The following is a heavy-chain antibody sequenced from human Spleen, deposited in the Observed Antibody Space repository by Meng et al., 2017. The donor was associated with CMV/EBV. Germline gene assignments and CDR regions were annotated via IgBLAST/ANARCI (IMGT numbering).Heavy chain of an antibody. D-gene: IGHD2-2*01. V-gene: IGHV1-18*01. J-gene: IGHJ5*02. CDR1: FTDYD. Sequence: FTDYDTSWVRQAPGQALEWMGWISAYHGGTTYARRLRGRVPMTTDTSTTTAYMELRRLRSDDTAVYYCARDLQYCSSTSCYDDFFDPWGQGTLVTVSS. CDR3: ARDLQYCSSTSCYDDFFDP. CDR2: ISAYHGGT.